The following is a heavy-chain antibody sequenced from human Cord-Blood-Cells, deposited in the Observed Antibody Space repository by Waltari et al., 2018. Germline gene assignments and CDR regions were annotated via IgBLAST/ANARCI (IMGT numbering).Heavy chain of an antibody. J-gene: IGHJ4*02. Sequence: EVQLLESGGGLVQPGGSLRLSCAASGFPFRSYAMSWVRQAPGKGLEWVSAISGSGGSTYYADSVKGRFTISRDNSKNTLYLQMNSLRAEDTAVYYCAKGRKYSSYYFDYWGQGTLVTVSS. CDR2: ISGSGGST. V-gene: IGHV3-23*01. CDR3: AKGRKYSSYYFDY. CDR1: GFPFRSYA. D-gene: IGHD6-6*01.